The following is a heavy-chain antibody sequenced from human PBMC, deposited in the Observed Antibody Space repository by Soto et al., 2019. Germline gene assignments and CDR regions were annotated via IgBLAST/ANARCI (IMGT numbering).Heavy chain of an antibody. D-gene: IGHD2-15*01. CDR2: IGGNGVTT. V-gene: IGHV3-23*01. Sequence: EVQLLESGGGLVQPGGSLRLSCAASGFSIGSSAWSWVRQAPGKGLDWVSTIGGNGVTTFYADSAKGQFTISRDISRNTVFLQMSSLRAEDTALYYCAKSSRYCSGGGCFYYFDYWGQGTLVTVSS. CDR3: AKSSRYCSGGGCFYYFDY. CDR1: GFSIGSSA. J-gene: IGHJ4*02.